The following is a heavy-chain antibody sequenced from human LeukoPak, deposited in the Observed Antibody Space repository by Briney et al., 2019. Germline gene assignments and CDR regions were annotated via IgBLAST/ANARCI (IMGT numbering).Heavy chain of an antibody. J-gene: IGHJ6*02. V-gene: IGHV1-69*04. D-gene: IGHD3-22*01. Sequence: ASVKVSCKASGGTFSSYAISWVRQAPGQGLEWMGRIIPILGIANYAQKFQGRVTITADKSTSTAYMELSSLRSEDTAVYYCARDATDSSGYYDYYYGMDVWGQGTTVTVSS. CDR2: IIPILGIA. CDR1: GGTFSSYA. CDR3: ARDATDSSGYYDYYYGMDV.